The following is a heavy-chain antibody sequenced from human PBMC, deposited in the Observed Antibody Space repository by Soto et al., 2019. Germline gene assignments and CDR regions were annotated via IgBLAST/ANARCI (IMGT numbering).Heavy chain of an antibody. Sequence: QVQLVQSGAEVKKPGASVKVSCRASGYSFTDYFMHWVRQVPGQGLEWMGWTNPKSGVTKYPEKFQGRVTMTRYTSISTAYMELTRLRPDDTAVYYCARAHVRLQLGSSDYWGQGTLVTVSS. J-gene: IGHJ4*02. CDR1: GYSFTDYF. CDR3: ARAHVRLQLGSSDY. D-gene: IGHD6-25*01. V-gene: IGHV1-2*02. CDR2: TNPKSGVT.